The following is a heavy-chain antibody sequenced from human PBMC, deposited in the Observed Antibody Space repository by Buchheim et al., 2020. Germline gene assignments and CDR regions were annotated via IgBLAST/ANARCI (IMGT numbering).Heavy chain of an antibody. CDR3: SRDTFDYYDSSGYYLFDY. J-gene: IGHJ4*02. D-gene: IGHD3-22*01. CDR1: GFTFSDYY. V-gene: IGHV3-11*06. Sequence: QVQLVESGGGLVKPGGSLRLSCAASGFTFSDYYMSWIRQAPGKGLEWVSYISSSSSNTNYADSVKGRFTISRDNATKSLYLQMNSLRAEDTAVYYCSRDTFDYYDSSGYYLFDYWGQGTL. CDR2: ISSSSSNT.